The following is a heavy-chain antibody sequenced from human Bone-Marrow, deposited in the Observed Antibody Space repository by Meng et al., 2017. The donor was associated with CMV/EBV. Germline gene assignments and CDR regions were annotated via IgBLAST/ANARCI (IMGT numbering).Heavy chain of an antibody. D-gene: IGHD1-26*01. CDR2: IIPIFGTA. CDR3: ARGDSGSYYFDD. Sequence: SVKVSCKASGGTFSSYAISWVRQAPGQGLEWMGGIIPIFGTANYAQKFQGRVTITTDESTSTAYMELSSLRSEDTAVYYCARGDSGSYYFDDWGQGTLVTVSS. CDR1: GGTFSSYA. J-gene: IGHJ4*02. V-gene: IGHV1-69*05.